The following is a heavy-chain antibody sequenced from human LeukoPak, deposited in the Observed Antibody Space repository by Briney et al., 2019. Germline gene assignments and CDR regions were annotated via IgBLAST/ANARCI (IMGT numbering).Heavy chain of an antibody. D-gene: IGHD3-10*01. Sequence: ASVKVSCKASGGTFSSYAISWVRQAPGQGLEWMGRIIPIFGIANYAQKFQGRVTITADKSTSTAYMELSSLRSEDTAVYYCASDQSYYGSGSADCWGQGTLVTVSS. CDR2: IIPIFGIA. CDR1: GGTFSSYA. V-gene: IGHV1-69*04. J-gene: IGHJ4*02. CDR3: ASDQSYYGSGSADC.